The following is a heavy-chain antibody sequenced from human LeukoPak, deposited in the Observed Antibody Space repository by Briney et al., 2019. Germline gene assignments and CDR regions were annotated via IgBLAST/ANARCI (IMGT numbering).Heavy chain of an antibody. V-gene: IGHV4-31*03. J-gene: IGHJ4*02. Sequence: SQTLSLTCTVSGGSISSGGYYWNWIRQHPGKGLEWIGCIYYSGSTHYNPSLKSRVTISVDTSKNQFSLKLSSVTAADTAVYYCARVGYYDSSGYYCGFDYWGQGTLVTVSS. D-gene: IGHD3-22*01. CDR3: ARVGYYDSSGYYCGFDY. CDR1: GGSISSGGYY. CDR2: IYYSGST.